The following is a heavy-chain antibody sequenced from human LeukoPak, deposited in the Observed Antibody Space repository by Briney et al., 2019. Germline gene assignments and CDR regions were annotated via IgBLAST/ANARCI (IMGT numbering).Heavy chain of an antibody. V-gene: IGHV4-39*01. CDR2: IYYSGST. CDR1: GGSISSTSYY. Sequence: PSETLSLTCTVSGGSISSTSYYWGWIRQPPGKGLEWIGSIYYSGSTYYNSSLKSRVTISVDTSKNQFSLQVRSVTAADTAVYFCARPQGVASVWDFEYWGQGTLVSVSS. D-gene: IGHD5-12*01. J-gene: IGHJ4*02. CDR3: ARPQGVASVWDFEY.